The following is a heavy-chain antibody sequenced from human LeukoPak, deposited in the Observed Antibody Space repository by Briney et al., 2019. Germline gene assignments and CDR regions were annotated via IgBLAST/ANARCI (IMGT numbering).Heavy chain of an antibody. CDR2: ISGDGGST. CDR1: GFIFDNYA. D-gene: IGHD1-26*01. J-gene: IGHJ5*02. Sequence: GGSLRLSCAAPGFIFDNYAIHWVRHAPGKGLEWVSLISGDGGSTFYADSVRGRFTISRDNTRKSLSLQMSSLRSEDTALYYCARESETSGWYDHWGQGTLVTVSS. V-gene: IGHV3-43*02. CDR3: ARESETSGWYDH.